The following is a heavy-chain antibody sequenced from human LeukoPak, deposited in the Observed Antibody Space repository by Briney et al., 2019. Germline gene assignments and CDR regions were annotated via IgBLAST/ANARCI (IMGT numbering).Heavy chain of an antibody. CDR2: ISYDGSNK. CDR3: TTFWDGYSVVDF. CDR1: GFTFSSYG. V-gene: IGHV3-30*03. D-gene: IGHD3-3*01. J-gene: IGHJ4*02. Sequence: GGSLRLSCAASGFTFSSYGMHWVRQAPGKGLEWVAVISYDGSNKYYADSVKGRFTISRDNSKNTLYLQMNSLKTEDTAVYYCTTFWDGYSVVDFWGQGTLVTVSP.